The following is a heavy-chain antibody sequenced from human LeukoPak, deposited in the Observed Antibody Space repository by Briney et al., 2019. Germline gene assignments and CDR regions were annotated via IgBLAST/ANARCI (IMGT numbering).Heavy chain of an antibody. CDR2: ISGSGDNT. Sequence: GGSLRLSCAASGFTFSSYAMSWVRQAPGKGLEWVSAISGSGDNTYYADSVKGRFTISRDKSKNTLYLQMNSLSAEDTAVYYCAKDLGAGGGSVFDYWGQGTLVTVSS. CDR3: AKDLGAGGGSVFDY. J-gene: IGHJ4*02. D-gene: IGHD3-10*01. CDR1: GFTFSSYA. V-gene: IGHV3-23*01.